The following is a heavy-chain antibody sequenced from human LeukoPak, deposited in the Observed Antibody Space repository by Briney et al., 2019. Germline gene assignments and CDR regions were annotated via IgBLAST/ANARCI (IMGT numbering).Heavy chain of an antibody. CDR2: INPNSGGT. CDR1: GYTSTGYY. CDR3: ARAGYSSGWYDP. V-gene: IGHV1-2*02. Sequence: ASVKVSCKASGYTSTGYYMHWVRQAPGQGLEWMGWINPNSGGTNYAQKFQGRVTMTRDTSISTAYMELSRLRSDDTAVYYCARAGYSSGWYDPWGQGTLVTVSS. J-gene: IGHJ5*02. D-gene: IGHD6-19*01.